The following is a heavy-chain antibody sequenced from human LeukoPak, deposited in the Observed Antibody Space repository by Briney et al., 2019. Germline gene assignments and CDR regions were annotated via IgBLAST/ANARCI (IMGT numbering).Heavy chain of an antibody. J-gene: IGHJ5*02. CDR3: ARDQYSGYDLHWFDP. CDR1: GGSISSYY. V-gene: IGHV4-59*01. Sequence: TSETLSLTCTVSGGSISSYYWSWIRQPPGKGLEWIGYIYYSGSTNYNPSLKSRVTISVDTSKNQFSLKLSSVTAADTAVYYCARDQYSGYDLHWFDPWGQGTLVTVSS. CDR2: IYYSGST. D-gene: IGHD5-12*01.